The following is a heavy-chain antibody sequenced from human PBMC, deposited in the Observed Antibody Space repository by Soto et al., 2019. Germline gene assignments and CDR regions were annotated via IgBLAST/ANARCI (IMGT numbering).Heavy chain of an antibody. V-gene: IGHV3-30-3*01. D-gene: IGHD2-15*01. CDR1: GFTFSSYA. CDR3: AREMYSGGNDEYHFDY. J-gene: IGHJ4*02. CDR2: ISYDGSNK. Sequence: GGSLRLSCGASGFTFSSYAMHWGRPSPGKGLEWVAVISYDGSNKYYADSVKGRFTISRDNSKNTLYLQMHSLRAEDTAVYYCAREMYSGGNDEYHFDYWGQGTLVTVSS.